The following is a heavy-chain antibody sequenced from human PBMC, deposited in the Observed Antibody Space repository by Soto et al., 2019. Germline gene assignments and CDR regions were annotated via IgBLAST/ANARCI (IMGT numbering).Heavy chain of an antibody. J-gene: IGHJ6*03. Sequence: GGSLRLSCAASGFTFSSYSMNWVRQAPGKGLEWVSYISSSSSTIYYADSVKGRFTISRDNAKNSLYLQMNSLRAEDTAVYYCARDEYSGYDYSYYYYMDVWGKGTTVTVSS. D-gene: IGHD5-12*01. CDR2: ISSSSSTI. CDR3: ARDEYSGYDYSYYYYMDV. V-gene: IGHV3-48*01. CDR1: GFTFSSYS.